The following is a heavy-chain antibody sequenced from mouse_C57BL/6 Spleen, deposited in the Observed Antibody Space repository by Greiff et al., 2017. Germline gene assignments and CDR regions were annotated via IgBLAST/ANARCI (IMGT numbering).Heavy chain of an antibody. CDR3: ASSYDYGNYFDY. CDR2: IYPRSGNT. Sequence: QVQLQQSGAELARPGASVKLSCKASGYTFTSYGIRWVKQRTGQGLEWIGEIYPRSGNTYYNEKFKGKATLTADKSSSTAYMELRSLTSEDSAVYFCASSYDYGNYFDYWGQGTTLTVSS. V-gene: IGHV1-81*01. CDR1: GYTFTSYG. J-gene: IGHJ2*01. D-gene: IGHD2-4*01.